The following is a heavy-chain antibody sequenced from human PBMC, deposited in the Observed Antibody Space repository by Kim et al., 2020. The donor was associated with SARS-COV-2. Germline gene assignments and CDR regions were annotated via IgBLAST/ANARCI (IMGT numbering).Heavy chain of an antibody. V-gene: IGHV7-4-1*02. CDR2: INTNTGNP. CDR3: ARVLGGYDFWSGYHRSEHYYMDV. D-gene: IGHD3-3*01. Sequence: ASVKVSCKASGYTFTSYAMNWVRQAPGQGLEWMGWINTNTGNPTYAQGFTGRFVFSLDTSVSTAYLQISSLKAEDTAVYYCARVLGGYDFWSGYHRSEHYYMDVWGKGTTVTVSS. J-gene: IGHJ6*03. CDR1: GYTFTSYA.